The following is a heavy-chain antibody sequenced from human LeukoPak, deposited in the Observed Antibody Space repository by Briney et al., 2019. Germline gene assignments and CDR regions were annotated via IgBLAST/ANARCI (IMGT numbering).Heavy chain of an antibody. Sequence: PGRSLRLSCAASGFTFSGYGMHWVRQAPGKGLEWVAVILSDGSKEFYTDSVKGRFTISRDNSKNTLYLQMNSLRAEDTAVCYRVRDDDRPDNGLDYWGQGTLVTVSS. V-gene: IGHV3-33*08. CDR1: GFTFSGYG. D-gene: IGHD3-22*01. CDR2: ILSDGSKE. CDR3: VRDDDRPDNGLDY. J-gene: IGHJ4*02.